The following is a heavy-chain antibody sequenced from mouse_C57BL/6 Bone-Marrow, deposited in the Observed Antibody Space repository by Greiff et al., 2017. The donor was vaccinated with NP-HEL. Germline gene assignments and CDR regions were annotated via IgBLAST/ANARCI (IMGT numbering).Heavy chain of an antibody. D-gene: IGHD6-1*01. CDR2: ISDGGSYT. V-gene: IGHV5-4*03. CDR1: GFTFSSYA. CDR3: ARTPLYYYAMDY. J-gene: IGHJ4*01. Sequence: EVKLVESGGGLVKPGGSLKLSCAASGFTFSSYAMSWVRQTPEKRLEWVATISDGGSYTYYPDNVKGRFTISRDNAKNNLYLQMSHLKSEDTAMYYCARTPLYYYAMDYWGQGTSVTVSS.